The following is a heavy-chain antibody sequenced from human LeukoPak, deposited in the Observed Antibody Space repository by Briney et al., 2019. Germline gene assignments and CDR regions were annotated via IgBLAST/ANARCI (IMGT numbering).Heavy chain of an antibody. D-gene: IGHD3-3*01. J-gene: IGHJ3*02. CDR3: ARVLREIFAFDI. Sequence: SETLSLTCTVSGYSISSGYFWGWIRQPPGRGLEWIGSIYHSGSTYYNPSLKSRVTISVDTSKNQFSLKLSSVTAADTAVYYCARVLREIFAFDIWGQGTMVTVSS. CDR1: GYSISSGYF. V-gene: IGHV4-38-2*02. CDR2: IYHSGST.